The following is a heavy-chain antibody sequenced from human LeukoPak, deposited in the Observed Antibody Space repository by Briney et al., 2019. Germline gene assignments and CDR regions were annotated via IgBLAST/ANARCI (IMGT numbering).Heavy chain of an antibody. Sequence: PGGSLRLSCAASGFTFSNYGMSWLRQAPGKRLEWVSAISGRSDSTYYADSVKGRFTISRDNSKNTLYLQMNSLRAEDTAVYYCARDMMTPSQYYYMDVWGKGTTVTVSS. V-gene: IGHV3-23*01. J-gene: IGHJ6*03. CDR1: GFTFSNYG. CDR2: ISGRSDST. D-gene: IGHD3-16*01. CDR3: ARDMMTPSQYYYMDV.